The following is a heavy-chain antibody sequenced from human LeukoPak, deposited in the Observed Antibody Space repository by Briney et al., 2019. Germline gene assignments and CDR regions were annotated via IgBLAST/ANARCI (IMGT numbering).Heavy chain of an antibody. CDR2: IYHSGST. J-gene: IGHJ4*02. V-gene: IGHV4-30-2*01. CDR1: GGSISSGGYS. CDR3: ARGFGGNSDGDY. D-gene: IGHD2-21*02. Sequence: SETLSLTCAVSGGSISSGGYSWSWIRQPPGKGLEWIGYIYHSGSTNYNPSLKSRVTMSVDTSKNQFSLKLSSVTAADTAVYYCARGFGGNSDGDYWGQGTLVTVSS.